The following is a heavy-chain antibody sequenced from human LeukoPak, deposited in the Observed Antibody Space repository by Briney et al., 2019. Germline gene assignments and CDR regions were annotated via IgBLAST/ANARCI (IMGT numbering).Heavy chain of an antibody. Sequence: PGGSLRLSCAASGFTFNTYGMHWVRQLPGKGLEWLAFMRHGESDTYYTDSVKGRFTISRDNSKNTLYLQMNSLRAEDTAVYYCAKDITQFGDAFDIWGQGTMVTVSS. CDR3: AKDITQFGDAFDI. CDR2: MRHGESDT. J-gene: IGHJ3*02. D-gene: IGHD1-14*01. CDR1: GFTFNTYG. V-gene: IGHV3-30*02.